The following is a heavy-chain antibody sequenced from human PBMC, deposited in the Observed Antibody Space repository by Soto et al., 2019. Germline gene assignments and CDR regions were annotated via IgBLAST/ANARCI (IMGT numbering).Heavy chain of an antibody. CDR1: GGSISSGGYY. J-gene: IGHJ4*02. CDR2: IYYSGST. CDR3: ARGSKYYYGSGAFDY. V-gene: IGHV4-31*01. Sequence: QVQLQESGPGLVKPSQTLSLTCTVSGGSISSGGYYWSWIRQHPGKGLEWIGYIYYSGSTYYNPSLKSPVTITVDTSKNQFSLKLSSVTAADTAVYYCARGSKYYYGSGAFDYWGQGTLVTVSS. D-gene: IGHD3-10*01.